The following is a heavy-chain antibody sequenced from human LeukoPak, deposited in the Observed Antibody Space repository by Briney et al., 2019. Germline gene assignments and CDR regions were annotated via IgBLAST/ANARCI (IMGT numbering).Heavy chain of an antibody. D-gene: IGHD6-13*01. Sequence: SQTLSLTCAISGDSVSSNSAAWNWLRQSPSRGLEWQGRTYYRSKWYNDYAVSVKSRITINPDTSKNRFSLQLNSVTPEDTAVYYCARNLAAAAVGFDPWGQGTLVTVSS. CDR3: ARNLAAAAVGFDP. V-gene: IGHV6-1*01. CDR2: TYYRSKWYN. J-gene: IGHJ5*02. CDR1: GDSVSSNSAA.